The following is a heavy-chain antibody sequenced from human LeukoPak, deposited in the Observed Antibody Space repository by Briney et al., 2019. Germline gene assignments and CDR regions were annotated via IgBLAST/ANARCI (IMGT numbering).Heavy chain of an antibody. V-gene: IGHV3-30*02. D-gene: IGHD5-18*01. Sequence: GGSLRLSCAASGFTFSSYGMHWVRQAPGKGLEWVAFIRYDGSNKYYADSVKGRFTISRDNSKNTLYLQMNSLRAEDTAVYYCAKDGGASGYSYAFDYWGQGTLVTVSS. CDR2: IRYDGSNK. J-gene: IGHJ4*02. CDR1: GFTFSSYG. CDR3: AKDGGASGYSYAFDY.